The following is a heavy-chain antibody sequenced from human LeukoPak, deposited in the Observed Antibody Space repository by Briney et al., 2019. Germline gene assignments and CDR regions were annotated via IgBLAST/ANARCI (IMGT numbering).Heavy chain of an antibody. CDR3: ARHGADSSGYSDYFDY. Sequence: SETLSLTCTVSGGSISSGDYYWSWIRQPPGKGLEWIVYIYYSASTYANPSLRSRVTISVDTSKNQFSLKLSSVTAADTAVYYCARHGADSSGYSDYFDYWGQGTLVTVSS. CDR1: GGSISSGDYY. J-gene: IGHJ4*02. D-gene: IGHD3-22*01. V-gene: IGHV4-30-4*01. CDR2: IYYSAST.